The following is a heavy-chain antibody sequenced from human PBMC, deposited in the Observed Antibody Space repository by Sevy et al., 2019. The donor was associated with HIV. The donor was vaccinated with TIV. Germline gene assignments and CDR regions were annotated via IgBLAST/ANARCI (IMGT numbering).Heavy chain of an antibody. CDR3: AHTSYDTSGYYNHDAFDI. V-gene: IGHV2-5*01. J-gene: IGHJ3*02. CDR2: IYWNDDR. Sequence: SGPTLVKPTQTLTLTCTFSGFSLSTTEVGVGWIRQPPGKALEWLAIIYWNDDRRYSPSLKSRLTITKDTSKNQVVLTMTNMVPVDTATYYCAHTSYDTSGYYNHDAFDIWGKGTIVTVSS. D-gene: IGHD3-22*01. CDR1: GFSLSTTEVG.